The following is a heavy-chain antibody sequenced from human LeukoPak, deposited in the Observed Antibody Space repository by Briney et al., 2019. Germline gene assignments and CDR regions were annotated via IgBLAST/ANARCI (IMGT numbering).Heavy chain of an antibody. CDR2: IYHSGST. Sequence: SETLSLTCTVSGYSISSGYYWGWIRQPPGKGLEWIGSIYHSGSTYYNPSLKSRVTISVDTSKNQFSLKLSSVTAADTAVYYCARSYGSGSYYNFDYWGQGTLVTVSS. J-gene: IGHJ4*02. CDR3: ARSYGSGSYYNFDY. CDR1: GYSISSGYY. V-gene: IGHV4-38-2*02. D-gene: IGHD3-10*01.